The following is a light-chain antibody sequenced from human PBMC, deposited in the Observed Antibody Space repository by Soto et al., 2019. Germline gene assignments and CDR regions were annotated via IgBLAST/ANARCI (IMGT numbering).Light chain of an antibody. CDR3: QQYGSSPRT. Sequence: EIVLTQSPGTLSLSPGERATLSCRASQSVSSDYLAWYQQKPGQAPRLLIYGASSRATGIPDRFSGSGSGTDFTLTISRLEPEDFAVYYCQQYGSSPRTFGQGTKLDIK. CDR1: QSVSSDY. J-gene: IGKJ2*01. CDR2: GAS. V-gene: IGKV3-20*01.